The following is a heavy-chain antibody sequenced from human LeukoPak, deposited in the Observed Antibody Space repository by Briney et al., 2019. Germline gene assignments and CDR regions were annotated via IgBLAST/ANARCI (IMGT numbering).Heavy chain of an antibody. Sequence: SSETLSLTCTVSGGSISSGDYYWSWIRQPPGKGLEWIGYIYYSGSTYYNPSLKSRVTISVDTSKNQFSLKLSSVTAADTAVYYCARQLVGKPLQWLVPYYYGMDVWGQGTTVTVSS. CDR1: GGSISSGDYY. CDR3: ARQLVGKPLQWLVPYYYGMDV. D-gene: IGHD6-19*01. J-gene: IGHJ6*02. CDR2: IYYSGST. V-gene: IGHV4-30-4*08.